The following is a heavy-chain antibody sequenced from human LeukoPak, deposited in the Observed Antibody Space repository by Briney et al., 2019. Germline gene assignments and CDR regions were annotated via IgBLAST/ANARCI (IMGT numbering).Heavy chain of an antibody. Sequence: ASVKVSCKASGYTFTSYGISWVRQAPGQGLEWMGWISAYNSNTNYAQKLQGRVTMTTDTSTSTAYMELRSPRSDDTAVYYCARVLFDRYYYDSSGYFAEGYWGQGTLVTVSS. J-gene: IGHJ4*02. D-gene: IGHD3-22*01. CDR1: GYTFTSYG. CDR2: ISAYNSNT. CDR3: ARVLFDRYYYDSSGYFAEGY. V-gene: IGHV1-18*01.